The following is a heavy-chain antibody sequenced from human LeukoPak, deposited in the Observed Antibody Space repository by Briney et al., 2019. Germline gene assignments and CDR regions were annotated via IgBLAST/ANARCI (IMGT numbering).Heavy chain of an antibody. CDR3: ARLHHSLYGSGSYWWFDP. CDR2: IYYSGST. V-gene: IGHV4-59*01. D-gene: IGHD3-10*01. J-gene: IGHJ5*02. Sequence: PSETLSLTCTVSGGSISSYYWSWIRQPPGKGLEWIGYIYYSGSTNYNPSLKSRVTISVDTSKNQFSLKLSSVTAADTAVYYCARLHHSLYGSGSYWWFDPWGQGTLVTVSS. CDR1: GGSISSYY.